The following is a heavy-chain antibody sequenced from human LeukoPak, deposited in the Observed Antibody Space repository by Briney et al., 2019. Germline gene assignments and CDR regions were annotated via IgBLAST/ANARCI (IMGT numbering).Heavy chain of an antibody. CDR3: AKGSVAAPFDY. D-gene: IGHD6-19*01. Sequence: GGSLRLSCAASGFTFSSYAMSWVRQAPGKGLELDSAISGSGGSTYYADYVKGRFTISRDNSKNTLYLQMNSLRAEDTAVYYCAKGSVAAPFDYWGQGTLVTVSS. CDR1: GFTFSSYA. CDR2: ISGSGGST. J-gene: IGHJ4*02. V-gene: IGHV3-23*01.